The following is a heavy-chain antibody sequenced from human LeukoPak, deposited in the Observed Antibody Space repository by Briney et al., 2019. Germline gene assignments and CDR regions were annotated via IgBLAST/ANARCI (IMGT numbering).Heavy chain of an antibody. CDR3: ARAYSSGWYWFDY. V-gene: IGHV1-2*02. D-gene: IGHD6-19*01. J-gene: IGHJ4*02. Sequence: ASVKVTCKASGYTFTGYYMHWVRQAPGQGLEWMGWINPNSGGTNYAQKFQGRVTVTRDTSISTAYMELSRLRSDDTAVYYCARAYSSGWYWFDYWGQGTLVTVSS. CDR2: INPNSGGT. CDR1: GYTFTGYY.